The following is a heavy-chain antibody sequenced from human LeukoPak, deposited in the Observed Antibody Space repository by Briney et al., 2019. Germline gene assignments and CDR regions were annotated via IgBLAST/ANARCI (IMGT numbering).Heavy chain of an antibody. V-gene: IGHV4-59*01. CDR3: ARVLWFGDTLGHFDY. J-gene: IGHJ4*02. D-gene: IGHD3-10*01. CDR2: IYYSGST. CDR1: GGSISSYY. Sequence: SETLSLTCTVSGGSISSYYWSWIRQPPGKGLERIGYIYYSGSTNYNPSLKSRVTISVDTSKNQFSLKLSSVTAADTAVYYCARVLWFGDTLGHFDYWGQGTLVTVSS.